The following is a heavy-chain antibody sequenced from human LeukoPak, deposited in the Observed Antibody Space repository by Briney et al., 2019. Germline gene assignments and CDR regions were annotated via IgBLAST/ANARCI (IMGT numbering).Heavy chain of an antibody. D-gene: IGHD6-6*01. CDR1: GFTFSSYW. CDR2: IKQDGTEK. J-gene: IGHJ4*02. V-gene: IGHV3-7*04. Sequence: PGGSLRLSCAASGFTFSSYWMSWVRQAPGEGLEWVANIKQDGTEKYYMDSAKGRFSISRDNAKNSLYLQMNALRAEDTAVYYCARDVRPDYWGQGTLVTVST. CDR3: ARDVRPDY.